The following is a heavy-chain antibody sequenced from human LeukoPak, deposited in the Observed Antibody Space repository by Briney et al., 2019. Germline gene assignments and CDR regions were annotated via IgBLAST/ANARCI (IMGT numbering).Heavy chain of an antibody. V-gene: IGHV3-23*01. CDR1: RFTFRSYA. D-gene: IGHD4-11*01. CDR3: AGTTNYYYYYYYMDV. J-gene: IGHJ6*03. Sequence: GGSLRLSCAASRFTFRSYAMNWVRQAPGKGLEWVSVISDDGGRTYYADSVKGRFTISRDNSKNTLYLQMNSLRAEDTAVYYCAGTTNYYYYYYYMDVWGKGTTVTVSS. CDR2: ISDDGGRT.